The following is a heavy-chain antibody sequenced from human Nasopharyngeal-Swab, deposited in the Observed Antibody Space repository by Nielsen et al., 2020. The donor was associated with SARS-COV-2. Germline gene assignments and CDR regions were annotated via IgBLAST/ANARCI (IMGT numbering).Heavy chain of an antibody. CDR3: ARVRKDWSSTSCYTSDY. CDR2: ISYDGSNK. J-gene: IGHJ4*02. V-gene: IGHV3-30-3*01. Sequence: WIRQPPGKGLEWVAVISYDGSNKYYADSVKGRFTISRDNSKNTLYLQMNSLRAEDTAVYYCARVRKDWSSTSCYTSDYWGQGTLVTVSS. D-gene: IGHD2-2*02.